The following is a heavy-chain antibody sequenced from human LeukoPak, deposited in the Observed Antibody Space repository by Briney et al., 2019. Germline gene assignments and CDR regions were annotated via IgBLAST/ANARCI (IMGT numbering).Heavy chain of an antibody. Sequence: GGSPRLSCAASGFSFSTYSMNWVRQAPGKGLEWVSYIVGSSSTIYYADSVKGRFTISRDNAKNSLYLQMDSLRAEDTAVYYCATDSPETAAFDYWGQGTLVTVSS. CDR2: IVGSSSTI. V-gene: IGHV3-48*04. D-gene: IGHD1-1*01. J-gene: IGHJ4*02. CDR1: GFSFSTYS. CDR3: ATDSPETAAFDY.